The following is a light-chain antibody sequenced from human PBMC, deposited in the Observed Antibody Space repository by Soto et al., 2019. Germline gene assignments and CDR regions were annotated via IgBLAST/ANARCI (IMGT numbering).Light chain of an antibody. J-gene: IGKJ3*01. V-gene: IGKV3-11*01. CDR2: DAS. CDR1: QSIGSY. Sequence: EIVLTQSLATLSLSLGERATLSCRASQSIGSYLAWYQHKLGQPPRLLIYDASNRATGIPVRFSGSGSGTDFTLTISSLEPEDFAVYYCQQRSTWPPFSFGPGTKVDIK. CDR3: QQRSTWPPFS.